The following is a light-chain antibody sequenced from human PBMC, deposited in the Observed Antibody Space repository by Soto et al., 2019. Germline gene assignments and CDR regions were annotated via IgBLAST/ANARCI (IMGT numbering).Light chain of an antibody. V-gene: IGLV2-14*01. CDR2: DVS. J-gene: IGLJ1*01. Sequence: QSVRTQPASVPGSPGQSITISCTGTSSDVGGYNYVSWYQQHPGKAPKLMIYDVSNRPSGVSNRFSGSKSGNTASLTISGLQAEDEADYYCSSYTSSSDYVFGTGTKVTVL. CDR1: SSDVGGYNY. CDR3: SSYTSSSDYV.